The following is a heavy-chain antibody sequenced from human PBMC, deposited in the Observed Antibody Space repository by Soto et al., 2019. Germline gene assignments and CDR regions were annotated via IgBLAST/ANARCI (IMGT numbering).Heavy chain of an antibody. D-gene: IGHD3-9*01. CDR2: INDRGSI. Sequence: QVQLQQWGAGPLRPLETLSLTCGVSGGSFSGYYWAWIRQSPGKGLEWIGEINDRGSINYNPSLKRRVIISVATSKNHYSLNLRSVTAADTAVYYCARESHDILTGPPWVWYFDLWGRGTLVTVSS. CDR3: ARESHDILTGPPWVWYFDL. CDR1: GGSFSGYY. J-gene: IGHJ2*01. V-gene: IGHV4-34*01.